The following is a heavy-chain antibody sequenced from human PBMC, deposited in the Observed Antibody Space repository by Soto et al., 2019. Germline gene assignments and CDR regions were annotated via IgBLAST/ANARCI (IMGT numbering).Heavy chain of an antibody. V-gene: IGHV3-48*01. D-gene: IGHD1-26*01. CDR2: ISSSSSTI. J-gene: IGHJ5*01. Sequence: EVQLVESGGGLVQPGGSLRLSCAASGFTFSRYSMNWVRQAPGKGLEWVSYISSSSSTIYYADSVKGRFTISRDNAKNPLYLQMISLRAEDTAVYYCAYFKDYNWFDPWGQGTLVTVSS. CDR1: GFTFSRYS. CDR3: AYFKDYNWFDP.